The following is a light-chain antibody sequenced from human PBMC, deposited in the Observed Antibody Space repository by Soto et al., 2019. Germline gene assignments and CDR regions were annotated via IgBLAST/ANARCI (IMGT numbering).Light chain of an antibody. CDR3: QQYNNWHQT. CDR2: GAS. CDR1: QSVSSN. Sequence: EIVMTQSPATLSVSPGERATLSCRASQSVSSNLAWYQQKPGQAPRLLTYGASTRATGIPARFSGSGSGTDFTLTISSLQSEDFAVYYCQQYNNWHQTFGQGTKVEIK. V-gene: IGKV3-15*01. J-gene: IGKJ1*01.